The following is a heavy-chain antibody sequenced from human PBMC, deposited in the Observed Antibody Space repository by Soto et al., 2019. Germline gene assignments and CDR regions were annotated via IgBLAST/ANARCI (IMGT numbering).Heavy chain of an antibody. CDR1: GGTFSSYA. CDR3: GREGYSYGYGRWFDP. Sequence: QVQLVQSGAEVKKPGSSVKVSCKASGGTFSSYAISWVRQAPGQGLEWMGGIIPIFGTANYAQKFQGRVTLTAAESTSTAYLELSILRCEDTAVYYCGREGYSYGYGRWFDPWGQGALVTVSS. J-gene: IGHJ5*02. D-gene: IGHD5-18*01. V-gene: IGHV1-69*12. CDR2: IIPIFGTA.